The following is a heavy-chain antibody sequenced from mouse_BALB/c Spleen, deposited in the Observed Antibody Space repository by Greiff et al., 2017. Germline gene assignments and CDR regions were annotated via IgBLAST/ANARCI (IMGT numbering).Heavy chain of an antibody. CDR3: ARGSYGYFDV. CDR1: GFTFSDYY. V-gene: IGHV5-4*02. Sequence: EVKVVESGGGLVKPGGSLKLSCAASGFTFSDYYMYWVRQTPEKRLEWVATISDGGSYTYYPDSVKGRFTISRDNAKNNLYLQMSSLKSEDTAMYYCARGSYGYFDVWGAGTTVTVSS. J-gene: IGHJ1*01. CDR2: ISDGGSYT.